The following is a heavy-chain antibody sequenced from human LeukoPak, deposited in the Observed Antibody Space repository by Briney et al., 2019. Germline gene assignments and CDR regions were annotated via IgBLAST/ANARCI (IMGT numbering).Heavy chain of an antibody. Sequence: SETLSLTCTVSGGSISSSNYYWGWIRQPPGKGLEWIGSMYYRGSTYHNPSLKSRVTISVDTSKNQFSLKLSSVTAADTAVYYCARGDYGSGTPYWGQGTLVTVSS. CDR3: ARGDYGSGTPY. J-gene: IGHJ4*02. D-gene: IGHD3-10*01. V-gene: IGHV4-39*07. CDR1: GGSISSSNYY. CDR2: MYYRGST.